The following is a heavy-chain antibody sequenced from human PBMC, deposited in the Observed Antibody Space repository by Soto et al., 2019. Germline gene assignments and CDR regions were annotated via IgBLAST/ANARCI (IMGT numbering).Heavy chain of an antibody. J-gene: IGHJ4*02. CDR3: AREGYSSSFDY. CDR2: INAGNGNT. CDR1: GYTFTSSA. D-gene: IGHD6-13*01. Sequence: QVQLVQSGAEEKKPGASVKVSCKASGYTFTSSARHWVRQAPGQRLERMGWINAGNGNTKYSQKFQGRVTITRDTSASTAYIELSSLRSEDTAVYYCAREGYSSSFDYWGQGTLVTVSS. V-gene: IGHV1-3*05.